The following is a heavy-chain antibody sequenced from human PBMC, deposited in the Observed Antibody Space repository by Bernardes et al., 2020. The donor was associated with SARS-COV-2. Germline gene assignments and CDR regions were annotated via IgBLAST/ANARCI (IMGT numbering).Heavy chain of an antibody. D-gene: IGHD5-18*01. CDR1: GVSFNSYV. V-gene: IGHV1-69*06. CDR3: ARPDRIQLWTSDLRSTGGFDY. CDR2: ITPMFGKA. J-gene: IGHJ4*02. Sequence: SVKVSCKASGVSFNSYVINWVRQAPGQGLEWMGEITPMFGKANYAQKFQGRVTITADKSTNTAYMELSSLRSADTAIYFCARPDRIQLWTSDLRSTGGFDYWGQGTLVTVSS.